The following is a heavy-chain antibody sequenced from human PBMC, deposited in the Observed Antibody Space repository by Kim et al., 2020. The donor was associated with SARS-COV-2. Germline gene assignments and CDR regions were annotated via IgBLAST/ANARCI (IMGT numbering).Heavy chain of an antibody. CDR1: GFTFSSYA. CDR2: IYSGGSST. CDR3: AGLIAQLPDYYDSSGLPRTDYYYGMDV. Sequence: GGSLRLSCAASGFTFSSYAMSWVRQAPGKGLEWVSVIYSGGSSTYYADSVKGRFTISRDNSKNTLYLQMNSLRAEDTAVYYCAGLIAQLPDYYDSSGLPRTDYYYGMDVWGQGTTVTVSS. D-gene: IGHD3-22*01. V-gene: IGHV3-23*03. J-gene: IGHJ6*02.